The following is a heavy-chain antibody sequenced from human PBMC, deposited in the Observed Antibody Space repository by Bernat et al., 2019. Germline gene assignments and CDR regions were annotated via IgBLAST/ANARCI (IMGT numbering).Heavy chain of an antibody. CDR1: GYTFTSYG. D-gene: IGHD6-6*01. J-gene: IGHJ5*02. V-gene: IGHV1-18*01. Sequence: QVQLVQSGAEVKKPGASVKVSCKASGYTFTSYGISWVRQAPGQGLEWMGWISAYNGNTNYAQKLQGRVTMTTDTSTSTAYMEVSGLRSEDTAVYYCARGGYSSSSYVNWFDPWGQGTLVTVSS. CDR2: ISAYNGNT. CDR3: ARGGYSSSSYVNWFDP.